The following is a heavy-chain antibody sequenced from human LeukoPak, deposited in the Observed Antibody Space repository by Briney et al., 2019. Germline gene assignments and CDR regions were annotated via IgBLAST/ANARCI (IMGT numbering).Heavy chain of an antibody. CDR2: INWNGGST. J-gene: IGHJ4*02. CDR1: AFTFDDYV. V-gene: IGHV3-20*04. D-gene: IGHD3-10*01. CDR3: AKVAKYYYGPETYYFFEQ. Sequence: PGGSLRLSCAASAFTFDDYVMSWVRQAPGKGLEWVSGINWNGGSTDYADSVKGRFTISRDYAKNSLYLQMNSLRVEDTAVYYCAKVAKYYYGPETYYFFEQWGQGTPVTASS.